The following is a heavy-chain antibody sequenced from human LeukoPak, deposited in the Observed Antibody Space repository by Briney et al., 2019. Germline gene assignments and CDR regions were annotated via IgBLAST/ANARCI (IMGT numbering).Heavy chain of an antibody. CDR1: GGSISSGSYY. Sequence: SETLSLTCTVSGGSISSGSYYWGWIRQPPGKGLEWIASMYYSGTTFYSPSLKSRVTISVDTSKNRLSPKLGSVTAADTAVYYCARHPPRDGSAFDYWGQGTLVTVSS. J-gene: IGHJ4*02. V-gene: IGHV4-39*01. CDR3: ARHPPRDGSAFDY. CDR2: MYYSGTT.